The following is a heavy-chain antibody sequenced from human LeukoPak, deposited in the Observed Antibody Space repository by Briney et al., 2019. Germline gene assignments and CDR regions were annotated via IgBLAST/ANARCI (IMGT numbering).Heavy chain of an antibody. CDR2: ITWNSGSI. V-gene: IGHV3-9*01. J-gene: IGHJ2*01. Sequence: GRSLRLSRAVSGLTLDDYAMDWVPPAPEEGVEWVSGITWNSGSIGYAESVNSRFTISTDNAKTFLYLQMNSLRAEDTALYYCAKTEADYWYFDLWGRGTLVTVSS. CDR1: GLTLDDYA. CDR3: AKTEADYWYFDL.